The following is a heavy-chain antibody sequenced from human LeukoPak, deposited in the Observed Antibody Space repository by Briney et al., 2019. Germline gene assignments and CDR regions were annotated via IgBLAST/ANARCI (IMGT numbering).Heavy chain of an antibody. CDR2: INGGGDAT. J-gene: IGHJ4*02. Sequence: GGSLRLSCAASGFIFSHYTMTWVRRAPGKGLEWVSSINGGGDATKYADFVMGRFIISRDNSKNTVSLQMNSLRAEDTAVYYCAKSDCGSDGCKLLNYWGQGTLVKASS. CDR1: GFIFSHYT. V-gene: IGHV3-23*01. CDR3: AKSDCGSDGCKLLNY. D-gene: IGHD2-21*01.